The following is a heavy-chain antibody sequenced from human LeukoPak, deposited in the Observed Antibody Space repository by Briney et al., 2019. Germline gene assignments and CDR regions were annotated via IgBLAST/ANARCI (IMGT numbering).Heavy chain of an antibody. CDR3: ARCGGGNPRWFDP. J-gene: IGHJ5*02. V-gene: IGHV1-2*02. CDR1: GYTFTVYY. CDR2: INPNSGGT. Sequence: ASVKVSFKASGYTFTVYYMHWVRQAPGQGLEWTGWINPNSGGTNYAQKFQGRVTMTRDTSISTAYMELSRLRSDDTAVYYCARCGGGNPRWFDPWGQGTLVTVSS. D-gene: IGHD4-23*01.